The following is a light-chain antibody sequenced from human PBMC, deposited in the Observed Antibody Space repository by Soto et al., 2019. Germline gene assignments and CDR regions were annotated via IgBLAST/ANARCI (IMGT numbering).Light chain of an antibody. Sequence: QSVLTQPASVSGSPGQSITISCTGSSXDIGGYEFVSWYQQHPGQVPKLTIYEVHNRPSGVSDRFSGSKSGNTASLTISALQEEDEADFYCSSYTSTSILVFGGGTKVTVL. J-gene: IGLJ1*01. CDR3: SSYTSTSILV. CDR2: EVH. CDR1: SXDIGGYEF. V-gene: IGLV2-14*01.